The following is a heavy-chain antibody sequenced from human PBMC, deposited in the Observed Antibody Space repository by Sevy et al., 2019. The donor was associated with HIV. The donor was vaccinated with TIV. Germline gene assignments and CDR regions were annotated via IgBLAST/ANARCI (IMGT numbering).Heavy chain of an antibody. CDR3: AKDLLQLTIKELAQDYYYGMDV. V-gene: IGHV3-30*18. Sequence: GGSLRLSCAASGFTFSNYGMHWVRQAPGKGLEWVAITSYDGHNNYYEDSVKGRFTISRDNSKNMLYLQMNSLRAEDTAVYYCAKDLLQLTIKELAQDYYYGMDVWGQGTTVTVSS. CDR1: GFTFSNYG. J-gene: IGHJ6*02. D-gene: IGHD4-4*01. CDR2: TSYDGHNN.